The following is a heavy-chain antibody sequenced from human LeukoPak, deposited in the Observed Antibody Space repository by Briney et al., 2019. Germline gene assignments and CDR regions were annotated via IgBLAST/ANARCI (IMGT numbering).Heavy chain of an antibody. CDR3: TTGGHYYGD. CDR1: GFTFTKAW. CDR2: IKSKTGGGTT. V-gene: IGHV3-15*01. D-gene: IGHD3-10*01. Sequence: GGSLRLSCAGSGFTFTKAWMSWIRQAPGKGLEWVALIKSKTGGGTTDYAAPVKGRFSISRDDSRDMLYLQMNSLKIEDTGIYYCTTGGHYYGDWGQGTLVTVSS. J-gene: IGHJ4*02.